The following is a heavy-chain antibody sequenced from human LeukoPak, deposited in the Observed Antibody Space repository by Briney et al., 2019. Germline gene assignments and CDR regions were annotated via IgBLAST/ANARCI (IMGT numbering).Heavy chain of an antibody. V-gene: IGHV3-23*01. CDR2: ISGSGGST. CDR3: AWGEYDILTGYPQGWFDY. D-gene: IGHD3-9*01. J-gene: IGHJ4*02. CDR1: GFTFSSYA. Sequence: GGSLRLSCAASGFTFSSYAMSWVRQAPGKGLEWVSAISGSGGSTYYADSVKGRFTISRDNSKSTLYLQVNSLRAEDTAIYYCAWGEYDILTGYPQGWFDYWGQGTLVTVSS.